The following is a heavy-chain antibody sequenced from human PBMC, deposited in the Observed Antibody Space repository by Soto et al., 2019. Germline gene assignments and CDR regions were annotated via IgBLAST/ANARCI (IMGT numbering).Heavy chain of an antibody. CDR3: AREARDAHYGMDV. Sequence: VGSLRLSCAASGFTFSSYAMHWVRQAPGKGLEWVAVISYDGSNKYYADSVKGRFTISRDNSKNTLYLQMNSLRAEDTAVYYCAREARDAHYGMDVWGQGTTVTVSS. J-gene: IGHJ6*02. D-gene: IGHD2-8*01. CDR1: GFTFSSYA. V-gene: IGHV3-30-3*01. CDR2: ISYDGSNK.